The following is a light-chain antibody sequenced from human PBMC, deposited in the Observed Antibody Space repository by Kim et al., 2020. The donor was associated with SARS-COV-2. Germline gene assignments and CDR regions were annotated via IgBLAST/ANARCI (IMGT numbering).Light chain of an antibody. V-gene: IGLV4-69*01. CDR1: SGHNSYA. CDR3: QTWGTGILV. Sequence: SVKLTCTLSSGHNSYAIAWHQQQPEKGPRYLMKLNSDGSHTKGDGIPDRFSGSSSGAERYLTITSLQSEDEADYYCQTWGTGILVFGGGTQLTVL. J-gene: IGLJ3*02. CDR2: LNSDGSH.